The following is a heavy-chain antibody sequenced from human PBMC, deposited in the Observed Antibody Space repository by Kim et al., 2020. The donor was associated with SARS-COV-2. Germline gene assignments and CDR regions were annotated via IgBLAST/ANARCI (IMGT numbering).Heavy chain of an antibody. J-gene: IGHJ4*03. CDR1: GASISDNY. V-gene: IGHV4-4*07. CDR3: ARVATSPRRPIDY. Sequence: SETLSLTCTVSGASISDNYWTWIRQPAGKGLQWIGRMFVSGTTNYNPALKGRVTISLDTSKNQFSLKLASVTAADTAVYYCARVATSPRRPIDYWGQGIL. CDR2: MFVSGTT.